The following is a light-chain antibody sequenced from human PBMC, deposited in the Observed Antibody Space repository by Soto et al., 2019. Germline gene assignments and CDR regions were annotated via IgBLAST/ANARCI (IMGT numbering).Light chain of an antibody. V-gene: IGKV2-28*01. CDR3: MQAVEDPNT. CDR2: LGS. CDR1: RSLLHSNAHNY. J-gene: IGKJ2*01. Sequence: TVMTQSPLSLPVTPGETASISCRSSRSLLHSNAHNYLDWYLQKPGQSPQLLISLGSNRASGVPDRFSGSGSGTDFTLKISRVEAEDVGVYYCMQAVEDPNTFGQGTKLEIK.